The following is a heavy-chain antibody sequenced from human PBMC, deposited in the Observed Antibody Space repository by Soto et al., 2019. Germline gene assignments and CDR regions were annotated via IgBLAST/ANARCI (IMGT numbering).Heavy chain of an antibody. CDR2: IYYSGSI. CDR3: ASGWLWSGSFNWFEP. Sequence: XETLSVPFTVSGGSINNYYWSWIRQPPGRGLEWIGYIYYSGSINYDPSLESRVAMSVDTSKNQFSLKLTSVTAADTAVYYCASGWLWSGSFNWFEPWGQGILVTVSS. CDR1: GGSINNYY. V-gene: IGHV4-59*01. J-gene: IGHJ5*02. D-gene: IGHD3-3*01.